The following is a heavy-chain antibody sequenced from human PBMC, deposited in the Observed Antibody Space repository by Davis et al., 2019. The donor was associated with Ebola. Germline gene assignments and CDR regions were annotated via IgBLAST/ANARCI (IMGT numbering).Heavy chain of an antibody. CDR2: ISSSGSTI. Sequence: GGSLRLSCAASGFTFSDYYMSWIRQAPGKGLEWVSYISSSGSTIYYADSVKGRFTISRDNAKNSLYLQVNSLRAEDRAVYYCARDAAAAGNFDYWSQGTLVTVSS. J-gene: IGHJ4*02. V-gene: IGHV3-11*04. CDR1: GFTFSDYY. D-gene: IGHD6-13*01. CDR3: ARDAAAAGNFDY.